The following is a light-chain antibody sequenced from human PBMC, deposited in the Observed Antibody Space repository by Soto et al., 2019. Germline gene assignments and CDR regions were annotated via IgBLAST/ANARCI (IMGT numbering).Light chain of an antibody. Sequence: QSALTQPASVSGSPGQSITISCTGTSSDVGGYNYVSWYQQHHGKAPKLMIYDVSNRPSGVSNRFSGSKSGNTASLTISGLQAEDEADYYCSSYTSSSTYVVFGGGTKVTV. CDR2: DVS. J-gene: IGLJ2*01. V-gene: IGLV2-14*01. CDR1: SSDVGGYNY. CDR3: SSYTSSSTYVV.